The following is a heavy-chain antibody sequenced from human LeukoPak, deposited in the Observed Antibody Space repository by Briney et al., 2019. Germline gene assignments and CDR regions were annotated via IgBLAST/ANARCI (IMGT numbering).Heavy chain of an antibody. J-gene: IGHJ4*02. CDR2: IYYSGST. V-gene: IGHV4-59*01. Sequence: SETLSLTCTVSGGSISSYYWSWIRQPPGKGLEWIGYIYYSGSTNYNPSLKSRVTISVDTPKNQFSLKLSSVTAADTAVYYCARVDYGDSLDYWGQGTLVTVSS. D-gene: IGHD4-17*01. CDR1: GGSISSYY. CDR3: ARVDYGDSLDY.